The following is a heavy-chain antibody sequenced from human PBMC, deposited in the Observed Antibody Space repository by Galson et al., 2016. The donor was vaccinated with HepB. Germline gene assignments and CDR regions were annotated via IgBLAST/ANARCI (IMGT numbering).Heavy chain of an antibody. CDR1: GFTFSSYG. Sequence: SLRLSCAASGFTFSSYGIHWVRQAPGQGLEWVAVIWYDGNSKYFADSVKGRFIISRDNSKNTLYLQMNSLRAEDTAVYYCAREGWELRGAFDIWGQGTMVSVSS. D-gene: IGHD1-26*01. CDR3: AREGWELRGAFDI. V-gene: IGHV3-33*01. J-gene: IGHJ3*02. CDR2: IWYDGNSK.